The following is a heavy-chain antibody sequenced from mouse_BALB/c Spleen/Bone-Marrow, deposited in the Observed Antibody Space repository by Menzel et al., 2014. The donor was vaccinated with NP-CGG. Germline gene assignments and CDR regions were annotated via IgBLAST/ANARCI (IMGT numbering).Heavy chain of an antibody. CDR2: INPDSSTI. V-gene: IGHV4-1*02. J-gene: IGHJ1*01. CDR1: RFDFSRYW. Sequence: EVKVVDSGGGLVQPGGSLKLSCAASRFDFSRYWMSWVRQAPGKGLEWIGEINPDSSTINYTPSLKDKFIISRDNAKNTLYLQMSKVRSEDTALYYCARLNYYGNSFVWGAGTTVTVSS. D-gene: IGHD1-1*01. CDR3: ARLNYYGNSFV.